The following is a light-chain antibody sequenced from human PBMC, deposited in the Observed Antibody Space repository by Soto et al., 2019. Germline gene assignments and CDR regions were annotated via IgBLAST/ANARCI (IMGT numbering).Light chain of an antibody. CDR1: QNINNF. CDR3: QQSDSTPQT. CDR2: PTS. V-gene: IGKV1-39*01. J-gene: IGKJ4*01. Sequence: DVQMTQSPSSLSASVGDRVTITCRAGQNINNFLNWYQQKPGKAPKLLIHPTSSLQSGVPSRFSGRGSGTDFTLTISSLQPEDFATYYCQQSDSTPQTFGGGTRVEVK.